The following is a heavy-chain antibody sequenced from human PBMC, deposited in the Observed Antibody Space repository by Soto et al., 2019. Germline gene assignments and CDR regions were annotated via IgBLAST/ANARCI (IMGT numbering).Heavy chain of an antibody. CDR3: ARSLQGPGAFDI. V-gene: IGHV3-74*03. J-gene: IGHJ3*02. Sequence: GGSLRLSCAASGFTFSSYWMHWVHQAPGKGLVWVSRINSDGSSTTYADSVKGRFTISRDNAKNTVYLQMNSLRAEDTAVYYCARSLQGPGAFDIWGQGTMVTVS. CDR2: INSDGSST. CDR1: GFTFSSYW.